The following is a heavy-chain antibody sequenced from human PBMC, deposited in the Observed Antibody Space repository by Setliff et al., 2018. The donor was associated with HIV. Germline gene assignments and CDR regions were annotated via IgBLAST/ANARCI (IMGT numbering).Heavy chain of an antibody. V-gene: IGHV4-61*02. CDR3: ARGGYYYYFGVDV. D-gene: IGHD3-16*01. J-gene: IGHJ6*02. CDR2: IYTSGST. Sequence: SETLSLTCTVSGGSISSETFSWNWSRQPAGKGLEWIGRIYTSGSTDYNPSLKSRVTMSVDTSKNQFSLKLSSVTAADTAVYYCARGGYYYYFGVDVWGQGTTVTVS. CDR1: GGSISSETFS.